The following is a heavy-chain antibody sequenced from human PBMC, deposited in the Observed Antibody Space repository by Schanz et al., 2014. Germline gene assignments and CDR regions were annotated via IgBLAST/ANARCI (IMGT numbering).Heavy chain of an antibody. CDR3: AKSGYCRSTSCYQYNYYGMDV. V-gene: IGHV3-53*01. CDR2: MYINSGST. CDR1: GFTVNTNY. Sequence: EVQLVESGGGLIQPGGSLRLSCAVSGFTVNTNYMSWVRQAPGKGLEWISSMYINSGSTQYADSVKGRFSISRDNSKNTLYLQMDSLRAEDTAVYYCAKSGYCRSTSCYQYNYYGMDVWGHGTTVTVSS. J-gene: IGHJ6*02. D-gene: IGHD2-2*03.